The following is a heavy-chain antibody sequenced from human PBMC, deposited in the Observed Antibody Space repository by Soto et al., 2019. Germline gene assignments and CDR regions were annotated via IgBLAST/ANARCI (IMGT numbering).Heavy chain of an antibody. D-gene: IGHD4-4*01. CDR2: IGTAGDT. CDR3: ARGSPDGYSQIPLFDY. CDR1: GFTFSSYD. Sequence: GGSLRLSCAASGFTFSSYDMHWVRQATGKGLEWVSAIGTAGDTYYPGSVKGRFTISRENAKNSLYLQMNSLRAGDTAVYYCARGSPDGYSQIPLFDYWGQGTLVTVSS. J-gene: IGHJ4*02. V-gene: IGHV3-13*01.